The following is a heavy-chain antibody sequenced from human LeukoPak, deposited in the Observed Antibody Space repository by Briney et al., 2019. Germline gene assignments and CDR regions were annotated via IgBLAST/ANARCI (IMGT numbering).Heavy chain of an antibody. CDR2: INPNSGGT. V-gene: IGHV1-2*02. Sequence: GASVKVSCKASGYTFTGYYMHWVRQAPGQGLEWMGWINPNSGGTNYAQKFQGRVTMTRDTSISTAYMELSRLRSDDTAVYYCAKPYYYDSSGYDDAFGIWGQGTMVTVSS. CDR3: AKPYYYDSSGYDDAFGI. J-gene: IGHJ3*02. D-gene: IGHD3-22*01. CDR1: GYTFTGYY.